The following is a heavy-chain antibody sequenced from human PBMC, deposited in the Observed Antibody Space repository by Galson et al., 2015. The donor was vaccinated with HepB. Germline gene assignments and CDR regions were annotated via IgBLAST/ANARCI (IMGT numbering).Heavy chain of an antibody. CDR1: GGSISSSSYY. J-gene: IGHJ4*02. CDR3: ARDSSSWVRSEGYFDY. V-gene: IGHV4-39*01. Sequence: ETLSLTCTVSGGSISSSSYYWGWIRQPPGKGLEWIGSIYYSGSTYYNPSLKSRVTISVDTSKNQFSLKLSSVTAADTAVYYCARDSSSWVRSEGYFDYWGQGTLVTVSS. CDR2: IYYSGST. D-gene: IGHD6-13*01.